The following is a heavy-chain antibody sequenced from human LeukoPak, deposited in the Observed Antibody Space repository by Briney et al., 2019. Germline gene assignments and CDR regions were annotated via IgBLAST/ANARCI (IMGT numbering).Heavy chain of an antibody. D-gene: IGHD6-6*01. CDR2: INHSGST. V-gene: IGHV4-34*01. J-gene: IGHJ5*02. Sequence: PSETLSLTCAVYGGSFSGYYWSWIRRPPGKGLEWIGEINHSGSTNYNPSLKSRVTISVDTSKNQFSLKLSSVTAADTAVYYCARGLDPYSSSSGLWFDPWGQGTLVTVSS. CDR3: ARGLDPYSSSSGLWFDP. CDR1: GGSFSGYY.